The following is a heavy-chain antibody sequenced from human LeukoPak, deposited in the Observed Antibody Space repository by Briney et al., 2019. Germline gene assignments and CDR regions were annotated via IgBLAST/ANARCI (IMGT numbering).Heavy chain of an antibody. CDR1: GGSISSGGYY. J-gene: IGHJ4*02. V-gene: IGHV4-30-2*01. Sequence: SQTLSLTCTVSGGSISSGGYYWSWIRQPPGKGLEWIGYIYHSGSTYYNPSLESRVTISVDRSKNQFSLKLSSVTAADTAVYYCARANPRRFLEWVHLDYWGQGTLVTVSS. CDR3: ARANPRRFLEWVHLDY. CDR2: IYHSGST. D-gene: IGHD3-3*01.